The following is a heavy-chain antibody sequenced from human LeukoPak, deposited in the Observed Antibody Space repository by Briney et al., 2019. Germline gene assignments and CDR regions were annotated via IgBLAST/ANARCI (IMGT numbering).Heavy chain of an antibody. J-gene: IGHJ4*02. Sequence: PGGSLRLSCAASGFTFSSYGMHWVRPAPGKGLEWVAVISYDGSNKYYADSVKGRFTISRDNSKNTLYLQMNSLRAEDTAVYYCAKQTSGWERYFDYWGQGTLVTVSS. V-gene: IGHV3-30*18. D-gene: IGHD6-19*01. CDR1: GFTFSSYG. CDR2: ISYDGSNK. CDR3: AKQTSGWERYFDY.